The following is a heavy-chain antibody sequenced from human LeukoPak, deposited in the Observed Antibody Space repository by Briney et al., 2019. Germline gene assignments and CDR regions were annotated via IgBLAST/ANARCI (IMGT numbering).Heavy chain of an antibody. CDR3: ARVGYTSYYYYGMDV. CDR2: ISSNGGST. V-gene: IGHV3-64*01. CDR1: GFTFSSYA. Sequence: GGSLRLSCAASGFTFSSYAMHWVRQAPGKGLESVSAISSNGGSTYYANSVKGRFTISRDNSKNTLYLQMGSLRAEDMAVYYCARVGYTSYYYYGMDVWGQGTTVTVSS. J-gene: IGHJ6*02. D-gene: IGHD6-13*01.